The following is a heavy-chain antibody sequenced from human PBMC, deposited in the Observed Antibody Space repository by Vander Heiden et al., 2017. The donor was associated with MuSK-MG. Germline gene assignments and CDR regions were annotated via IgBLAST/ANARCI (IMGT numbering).Heavy chain of an antibody. CDR3: ARPRAASASGSVLLWFGESYFDL. V-gene: IGHV4-39*01. Sequence: QLQLQESGPGLVKPSETLSLTCTVSGGSISSSSYYWGWIRQPPGKGLGGIGSIYYSGSPYYNPSLKSRVTISVDPSKNQFSLKLSSVPAADTAVYYCARPRAASASGSVLLWFGESYFDLWGRGTLVTVSS. D-gene: IGHD3-10*01. CDR1: GGSISSSSYY. J-gene: IGHJ2*01. CDR2: IYYSGSP.